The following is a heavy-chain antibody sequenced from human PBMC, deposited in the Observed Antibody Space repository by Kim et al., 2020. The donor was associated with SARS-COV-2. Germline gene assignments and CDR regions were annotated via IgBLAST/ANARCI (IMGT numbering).Heavy chain of an antibody. V-gene: IGHV4-34*01. CDR3: ARIRTFCTGGSCFPSNCDL. J-gene: IGHJ5*02. D-gene: IGHD2-15*01. CDR1: GGSLSGYY. CDR2: IDRGGGT. Sequence: SETLSLTCAVYGGSLSGYYGRWIRQSPGKGLEWIGQIDRGGGTNYNPSPKSRGTISIDMSKSQFPLKLSSVTDADTALYYCARIRTFCTGGSCFPSNCDLWGRGTLVTLS.